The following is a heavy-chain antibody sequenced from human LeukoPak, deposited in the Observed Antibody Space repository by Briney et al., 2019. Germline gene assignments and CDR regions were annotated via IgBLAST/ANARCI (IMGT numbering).Heavy chain of an antibody. CDR1: GYTFSSYG. CDR2: IYSDAINT. CDR3: ARESGSGDYYYYYMDV. D-gene: IGHD5-12*01. Sequence: GGSLRLSCAASGYTFSSYGMHWVRQAPGEGLEWVAYIYSDAINTNYADSVKGRFTISRDNSKNTLYLQMNSLRAEDTAVYYCARESGSGDYYYYYMDVWGKGTTVTVSS. J-gene: IGHJ6*03. V-gene: IGHV3-30*19.